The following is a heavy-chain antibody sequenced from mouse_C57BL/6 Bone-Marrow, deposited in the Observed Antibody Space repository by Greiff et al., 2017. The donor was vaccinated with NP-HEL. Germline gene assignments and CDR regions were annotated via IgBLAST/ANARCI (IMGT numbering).Heavy chain of an antibody. J-gene: IGHJ2*01. CDR1: GYAFSSSW. CDR2: IYPGDGDT. CDR3: AGRYYYGSSLDY. V-gene: IGHV1-82*01. D-gene: IGHD1-1*01. Sequence: QVQLKQSGPELVKPGASVKISCKASGYAFSSSWMNWVKQRPGKGLEWIGRIYPGDGDTNYNGKFKGKATLTADKSSSTAYMQLSSLTSEDSAVYFCAGRYYYGSSLDYWGQGTTLTVSS.